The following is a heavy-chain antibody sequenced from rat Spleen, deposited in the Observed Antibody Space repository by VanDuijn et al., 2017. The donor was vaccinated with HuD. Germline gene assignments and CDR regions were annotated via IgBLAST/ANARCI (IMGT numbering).Heavy chain of an antibody. CDR1: GLSLTRNS. V-gene: IGHV2-47*01. D-gene: IGHD4-3*01. CDR2: IWSNGGT. J-gene: IGHJ4*01. CDR3: ARNAYKSGVMDA. Sequence: QVQLKESGPGLVQPFQTLSLTCTVPGLSLTRNSVSWIRQSPGKGQEWMGVIWSNGGTDYNSAIKSRRRISRDTSKSQVFLKMNSLQTEDTAMYFCARNAYKSGVMDAWGQGTSVTVSS.